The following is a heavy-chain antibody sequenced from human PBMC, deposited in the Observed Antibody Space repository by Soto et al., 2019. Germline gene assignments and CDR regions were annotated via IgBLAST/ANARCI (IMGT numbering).Heavy chain of an antibody. CDR1: GFTFSSYA. CDR2: ISGSGGST. J-gene: IGHJ4*02. D-gene: IGHD6-19*01. Sequence: GGSLRLSCAASGFTFSSYAMSWVRQAPGKGLEWVSAISGSGGSTYYADSVKGRFTISRDNSKDTLYLQMNSLRAEDTAVYYCAKDHDSSGWSHPFDYWGQGTLVTVS. V-gene: IGHV3-23*01. CDR3: AKDHDSSGWSHPFDY.